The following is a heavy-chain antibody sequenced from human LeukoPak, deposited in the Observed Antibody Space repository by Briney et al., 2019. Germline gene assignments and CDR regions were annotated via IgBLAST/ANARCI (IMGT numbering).Heavy chain of an antibody. D-gene: IGHD1-7*01. J-gene: IGHJ4*02. CDR2: ISISSSYI. CDR1: GFTFDDYA. Sequence: GGSLRLSCAASGFTFDDYAMHWVRQAPGKGLEWVSSISISSSYIYYADSVKGRFTISRDNAKNSLYLQMNSLRAEDTAVYYCARAHNWKYGTFDYWGQGTLVTVSS. CDR3: ARAHNWKYGTFDY. V-gene: IGHV3-21*01.